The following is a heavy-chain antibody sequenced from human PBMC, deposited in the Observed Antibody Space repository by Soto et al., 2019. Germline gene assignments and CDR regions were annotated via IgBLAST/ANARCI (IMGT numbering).Heavy chain of an antibody. D-gene: IGHD3-3*01. V-gene: IGHV3-23*01. CDR2: ISGSGFAL. Sequence: GGSLRLSCVASGFSFNKNSMTWVRQVPGKGLEWVAGISGSGFALFYADSVKGRFNISRDNLKNTLYLQMNSLRVEDTAVYFCARDQDTVYGVVIRRSGMDLWGQGTAVTVSS. CDR3: ARDQDTVYGVVIRRSGMDL. CDR1: GFSFNKNS. J-gene: IGHJ6*02.